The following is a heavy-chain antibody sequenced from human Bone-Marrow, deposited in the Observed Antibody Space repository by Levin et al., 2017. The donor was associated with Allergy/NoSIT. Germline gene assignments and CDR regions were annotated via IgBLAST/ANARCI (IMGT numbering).Heavy chain of an antibody. CDR1: GFSLRTRGVG. J-gene: IGHJ6*02. CDR2: IYWDDDK. Sequence: NESGPTLVKPTQTLTLTCTFSGFSLRTRGVGVSWIRQPPGKALEWLALIYWDDDKRYSPSLKSRLTITKDTSNNQVVLTMTNIDPVDTATYFCARDHTYYFDNSGYLYYYYGLDVWGQGTTVTVSS. CDR3: ARDHTYYFDNSGYLYYYYGLDV. D-gene: IGHD3-22*01. V-gene: IGHV2-5*02.